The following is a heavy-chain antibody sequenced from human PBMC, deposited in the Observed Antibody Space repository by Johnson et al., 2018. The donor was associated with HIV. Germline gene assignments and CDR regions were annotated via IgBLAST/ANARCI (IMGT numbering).Heavy chain of an antibody. J-gene: IGHJ3*02. Sequence: QVQLMESGGGVVQPGGSLRLSCAASGFTFSSYGMHWVRQAPGKGLEWVAFIHYDGSNKYDADSVKGRFTISRDNSKNTLYLQMSSLRVEDTAVYYCAKGRYSSSWYLAGAFDIWGQGTMVTVSS. CDR2: IHYDGSNK. V-gene: IGHV3-30*02. CDR3: AKGRYSSSWYLAGAFDI. D-gene: IGHD6-13*01. CDR1: GFTFSSYG.